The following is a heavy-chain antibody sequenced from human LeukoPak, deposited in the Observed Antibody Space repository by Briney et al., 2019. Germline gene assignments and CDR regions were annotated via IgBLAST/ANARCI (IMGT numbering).Heavy chain of an antibody. D-gene: IGHD6-13*01. CDR3: VRYRGIASNDGYGMWI. CDR1: GFTVSNIY. V-gene: IGHV3-53*01. CDR2: IHSGGIT. Sequence: PGGSLRLSSAASGFTVSNIYITRFRQAPGTGLEWVSIIHSGGITHYADSVKGRFTISRDNSKNTMYLQMNSLRAEDTAVYYCVRYRGIASNDGYGMWIWGPGTTVTVSS. J-gene: IGHJ6*02.